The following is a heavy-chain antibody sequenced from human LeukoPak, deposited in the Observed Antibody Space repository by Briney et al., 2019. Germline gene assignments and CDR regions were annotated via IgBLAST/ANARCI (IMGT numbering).Heavy chain of an antibody. V-gene: IGHV4-39*01. D-gene: IGHD4-11*01. CDR1: GGSISSSSYY. CDR3: ARHRRRDSNYGPWFDP. Sequence: SKTLSLTCTVSGGSISSSSYYWGWIRQPPGKGLERIGSIYYSGSTYYNPSLKSRVTISVDTSKNQFSLKLSSVTAADTAVYYCARHRRRDSNYGPWFDPWGQGTLVTVSS. J-gene: IGHJ5*02. CDR2: IYYSGST.